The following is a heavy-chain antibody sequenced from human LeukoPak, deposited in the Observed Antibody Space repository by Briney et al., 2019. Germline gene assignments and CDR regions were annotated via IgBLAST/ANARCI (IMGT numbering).Heavy chain of an antibody. Sequence: SETLSLTCTVSGGSISNGSYYWSWIRQPAGKGLEWIGRICTTGNTNYNPSLKSRVTISVDPSNNQFSLNLSSVTAADTAVYYCARAFHCSTTSCYARGLDYWGQGALVTVSS. CDR3: ARAFHCSTTSCYARGLDY. V-gene: IGHV4-61*02. D-gene: IGHD2-2*01. CDR2: ICTTGNT. J-gene: IGHJ4*02. CDR1: GGSISNGSYY.